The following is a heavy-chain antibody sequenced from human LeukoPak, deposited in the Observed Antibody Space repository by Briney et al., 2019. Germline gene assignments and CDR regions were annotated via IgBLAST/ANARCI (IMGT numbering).Heavy chain of an antibody. CDR1: GGSISSGGYS. CDR2: IYYSGST. J-gene: IGHJ3*02. CDR3: ARDGYGDYEAFDI. D-gene: IGHD4-17*01. Sequence: SETLSLTCTVSGGSISSGGYSWSWIRQHPGKGLEWIGYIYYSGSTYYNPSLKSRVTISVDTSKNQFSLKLSSVTAADTAVYYCARDGYGDYEAFDIWGQGTMVTASS. V-gene: IGHV4-31*03.